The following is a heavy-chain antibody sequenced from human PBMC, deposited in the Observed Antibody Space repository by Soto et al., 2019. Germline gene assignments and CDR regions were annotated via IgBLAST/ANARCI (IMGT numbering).Heavy chain of an antibody. CDR1: GFTFSSYA. J-gene: IGHJ6*02. CDR3: ARGHSNYYYYGMDV. D-gene: IGHD4-4*01. V-gene: IGHV3-30-3*01. Sequence: PGGSLRLSCAASGFTFSSYAMHWVRQAPGKGLEWVAVISYDGSNKYYADSVKGRFTISRDNSKNTLYLQMNSLRAEDTAVYYCARGHSNYYYYGMDVWGQGTTVTVSS. CDR2: ISYDGSNK.